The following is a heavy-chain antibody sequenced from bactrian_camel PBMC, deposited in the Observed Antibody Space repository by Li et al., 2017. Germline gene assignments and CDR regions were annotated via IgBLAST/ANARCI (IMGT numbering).Heavy chain of an antibody. CDR3: AVELGASGYCIPGGLVFGY. V-gene: IGHV3S53*01. CDR2: LDNVGST. Sequence: QVQLVESGGGTAQTGGSLRLSCVASGDTKNYCMAWFRQAPGKEREGVAVLDNVGSTNYADSVKGRFTISKDNAKNSVCLQMNKLQPEDTATYYCAVELGASGYCIPGGLVFGYWDQGTQVTVS. CDR1: GDTKNYC. D-gene: IGHD2*01. J-gene: IGHJ6*01.